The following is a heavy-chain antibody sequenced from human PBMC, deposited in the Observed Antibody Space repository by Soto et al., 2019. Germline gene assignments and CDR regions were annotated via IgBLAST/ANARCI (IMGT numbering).Heavy chain of an antibody. CDR3: ARGLTGDYYYYGMDV. D-gene: IGHD3-9*01. V-gene: IGHV4-31*03. CDR2: IYYSGST. CDR1: GGSISSGGYY. Sequence: SETLSLTCTVSGGSISSGGYYWSWIRQHPGKGLEWIGYIYYSGSTYYNPSLKSRVTISVDTSKNQFSLKLSSVTAADTAVYYCARGLTGDYYYYGMDVWGQGTTVTVSS. J-gene: IGHJ6*02.